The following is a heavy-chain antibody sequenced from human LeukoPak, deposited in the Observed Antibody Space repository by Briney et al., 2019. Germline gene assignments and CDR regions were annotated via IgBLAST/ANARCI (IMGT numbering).Heavy chain of an antibody. D-gene: IGHD5-24*01. CDR3: ARDDQRWLQHYFDY. V-gene: IGHV3-21*01. J-gene: IGHJ4*02. CDR2: ISSNSSYI. CDR1: GFTFSSYS. Sequence: GGSLRLSCAASGFTFSSYSMNWVRQAPGKGLEWVSSISSNSSYIYYADSVKGRFTISRDNAKNSLYLQMNSLRAEDTAVYYCARDDQRWLQHYFDYWGQGTLVTVSS.